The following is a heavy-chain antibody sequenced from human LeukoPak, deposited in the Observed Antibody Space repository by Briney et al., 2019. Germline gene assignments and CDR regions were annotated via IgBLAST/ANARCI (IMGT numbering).Heavy chain of an antibody. D-gene: IGHD3-22*01. V-gene: IGHV4-59*08. CDR2: IYHSGST. J-gene: IGHJ4*02. CDR3: ARISRYYSDSSGFYPSHFDY. CDR1: GGSISSYY. Sequence: PSETLSLTCTVSGGSISSYYWSWLRQPPGRGLEWIGSIYHSGSTYYNSSLKSRVTISVDTSKNQFSLKLNSVTAADTAVYYCARISRYYSDSSGFYPSHFDYWGQGTLVTVSS.